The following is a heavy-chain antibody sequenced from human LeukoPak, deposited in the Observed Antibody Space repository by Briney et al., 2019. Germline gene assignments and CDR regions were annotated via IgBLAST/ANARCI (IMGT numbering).Heavy chain of an antibody. CDR2: ISSGSSTI. CDR1: GFTFSSYS. Sequence: GGSLRLSCEASGFTFSSYSMNWVRQAPGKGLEWISYISSGSSTIYYADSVKGRFTISRDNAKNSLYLQMNSLRAEDTAVYYCARGSDLKYFQYWGQGTLVTVSS. CDR3: ARGSDLKYFQY. V-gene: IGHV3-48*01. J-gene: IGHJ1*01.